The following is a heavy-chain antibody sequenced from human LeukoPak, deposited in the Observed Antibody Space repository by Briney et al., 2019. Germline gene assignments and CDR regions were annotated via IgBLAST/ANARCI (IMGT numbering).Heavy chain of an antibody. D-gene: IGHD5-18*01. CDR2: IYYSGST. CDR3: ARRVVDTVSLYYYYYMDV. CDR1: GGSISSSSYY. V-gene: IGHV4-39*01. J-gene: IGHJ6*03. Sequence: SETLSLTCTVSGGSISSSSYYWGWIRQPPGKGLEWIGSIYYSGSTYYNPSLKCRVTISVDTSKNQFSLKLSSVTAADTAVYYCARRVVDTVSLYYYYYMDVWGKGTTVTVSS.